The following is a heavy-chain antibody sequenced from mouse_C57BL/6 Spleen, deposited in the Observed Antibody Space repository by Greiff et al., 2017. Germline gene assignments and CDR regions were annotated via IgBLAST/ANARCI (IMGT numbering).Heavy chain of an antibody. CDR3: ARTGTYAMDY. CDR2: ISYSGST. CDR1: GYSITSGYD. V-gene: IGHV3-1*01. D-gene: IGHD4-1*01. J-gene: IGHJ4*01. Sequence: EVQRVESGPGMVKPSQSLSLTCTVTGYSITSGYDWHWIRHFPGNKLEWMGYISYSGSTNYNPSLKSRISITHDTSKNHFFLKLNSVTTEDTATYYCARTGTYAMDYWGQGTSVTDSS.